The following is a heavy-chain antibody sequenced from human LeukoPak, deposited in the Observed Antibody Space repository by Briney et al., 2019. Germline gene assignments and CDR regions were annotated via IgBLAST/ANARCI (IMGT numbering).Heavy chain of an antibody. Sequence: GGSLRLSCAASGFTFSSYSMNWVRQAPGKGLEWVSYISSSSSTIYYADSVKGRFTISRDNAKDSLYLQMSSLRAEDTALYYCARTTIATTGSFFYYFLDVWGKGTTVTVSS. CDR1: GFTFSSYS. V-gene: IGHV3-48*04. CDR2: ISSSSSTI. D-gene: IGHD6-13*01. J-gene: IGHJ6*03. CDR3: ARTTIATTGSFFYYFLDV.